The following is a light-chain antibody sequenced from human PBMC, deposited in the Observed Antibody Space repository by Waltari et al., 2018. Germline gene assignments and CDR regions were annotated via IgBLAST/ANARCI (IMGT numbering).Light chain of an antibody. CDR1: QDIGND. CDR3: LQDYTYPYT. CDR2: AAS. Sequence: AIQMTQSPSSLSASVGARVTITCRASQDIGNDLGWYQQKPGKAPKLLIYAASSLQSGVPSRFSGSASGTDFTLTISSLQPEDFATYYCLQDYTYPYTFGQGTKLEIK. J-gene: IGKJ2*01. V-gene: IGKV1-6*01.